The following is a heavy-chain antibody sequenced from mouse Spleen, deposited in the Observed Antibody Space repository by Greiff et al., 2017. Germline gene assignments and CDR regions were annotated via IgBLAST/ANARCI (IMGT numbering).Heavy chain of an antibody. CDR3: GRELGREYWYVGV. J-gene: IGHJ1*03. CDR2: ILPGSGST. Sequence: QVQLQQSGAELMKPGASVKLSCKATGYTFTGYWIEWVKQRPGHGLEWIGEILPGSGSTNYTEKFKGKATFTADTSSNTAYLQLSSLTTEDSANYYWGRELGREYWYVGVWGTGTTVTGSS. V-gene: IGHV1-9*01. D-gene: IGHD4-1*01. CDR1: GYTFTGYW.